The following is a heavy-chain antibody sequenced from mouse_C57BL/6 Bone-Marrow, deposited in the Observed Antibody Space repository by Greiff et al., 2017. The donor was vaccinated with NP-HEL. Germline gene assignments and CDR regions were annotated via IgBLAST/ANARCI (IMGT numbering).Heavy chain of an antibody. D-gene: IGHD2-4*01. CDR1: GFNIKDDY. J-gene: IGHJ3*01. V-gene: IGHV14-4*01. CDR3: TTSPLRIYDDPAWFAY. Sequence: EVQLQQSGAELVRPGASVKLSCTASGFNIKDDYMHWVKQRPEQGLEWIGWIDPENGDTEYASKFQGKATITADTSSNTAYLQLSSLTSEDTAVYYCTTSPLRIYDDPAWFAYWGQGTLVTVSA. CDR2: IDPENGDT.